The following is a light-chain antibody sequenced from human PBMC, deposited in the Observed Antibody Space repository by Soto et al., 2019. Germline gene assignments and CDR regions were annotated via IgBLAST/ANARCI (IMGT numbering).Light chain of an antibody. V-gene: IGKV3-11*01. CDR3: QQRSNWPTGASLT. CDR1: QSVSSY. J-gene: IGKJ4*01. Sequence: EIVLTQSPATLSLSPGERATLSCRASQSVSSYLAWYQQKPGQTPRLLIYDASNRATGIPARFSGSGSGTDFTLTISSLEPEDFAVYYCQQRSNWPTGASLTFGGGTKVEIK. CDR2: DAS.